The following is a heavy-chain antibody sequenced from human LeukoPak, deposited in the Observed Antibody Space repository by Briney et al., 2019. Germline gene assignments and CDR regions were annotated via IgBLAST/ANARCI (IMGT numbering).Heavy chain of an antibody. CDR1: GFTFSSYA. V-gene: IGHV3-23*01. CDR2: ISGSGGST. CDR3: ARSVHGEPQPDY. Sequence: GGSLRLSCAASGFTFSSYAMSWVRQAPGKGLEWVSAISGSGGSTYYADSVKGRFTISRDNAKNSLYLQMNSLRAEDTAVYYCARSVHGEPQPDYWGQGTLVTVSS. J-gene: IGHJ4*02. D-gene: IGHD4-17*01.